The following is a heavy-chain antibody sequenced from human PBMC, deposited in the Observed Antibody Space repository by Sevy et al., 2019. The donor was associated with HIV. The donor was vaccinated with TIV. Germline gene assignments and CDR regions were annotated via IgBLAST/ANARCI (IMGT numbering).Heavy chain of an antibody. Sequence: SETLSLTCTVSGGSISSSSYYWGWIRQPPGKGLEWIGSIYYSGSTYYNPSLKSRVTISVYTSKNQFSLKLSSVTAADTAMYYCARLIAVAGTDAFDIWGKGTMVTVSS. D-gene: IGHD6-19*01. V-gene: IGHV4-39*01. J-gene: IGHJ3*02. CDR3: ARLIAVAGTDAFDI. CDR2: IYYSGST. CDR1: GGSISSSSYY.